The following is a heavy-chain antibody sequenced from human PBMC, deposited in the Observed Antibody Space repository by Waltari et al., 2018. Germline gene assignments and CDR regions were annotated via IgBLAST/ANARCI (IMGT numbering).Heavy chain of an antibody. CDR2: IYYSGST. CDR1: GGSISSSSYY. V-gene: IGHV4-39*07. Sequence: QLQLQESGPGLVKPSETLSLTCTVSGGSISSSSYYWGWIRQPPGQGLGWMGSIYYSGSTYYNPSLKSRVTISVDTSKNQFSLKLSSVTAADTAVYYCAREGSLLRFLEWSQGDAFDIWGQGTMVTVSS. J-gene: IGHJ3*02. CDR3: AREGSLLRFLEWSQGDAFDI. D-gene: IGHD3-3*01.